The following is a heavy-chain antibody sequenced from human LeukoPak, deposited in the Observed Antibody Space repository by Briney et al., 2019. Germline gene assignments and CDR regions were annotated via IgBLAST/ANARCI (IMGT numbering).Heavy chain of an antibody. CDR2: VYSGGST. Sequence: PGGSLRLSCAASGFTVSSNYMSWVRQAPGKGLEWVSVVYSGGSTYYADSVKGRFTISRDNSKNTLYLQMNSLGAEDTAVYYCARGTRMIVAWYWGQGTLVTVSS. D-gene: IGHD3-22*01. J-gene: IGHJ4*02. V-gene: IGHV3-53*01. CDR3: ARGTRMIVAWY. CDR1: GFTVSSNY.